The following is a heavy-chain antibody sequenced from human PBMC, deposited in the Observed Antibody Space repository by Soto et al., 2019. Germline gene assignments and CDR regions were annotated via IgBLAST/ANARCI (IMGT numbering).Heavy chain of an antibody. CDR3: ARGVIH. V-gene: IGHV4-31*03. CDR2: IYYSGST. J-gene: IGHJ4*02. D-gene: IGHD3-16*02. CDR1: GGSRISGGYY. Sequence: QVKLQESGPGLVKPSQTLSLTCTVSGGSRISGGYYWCWIRQHPGKGLEWIGYIYYSGSTSYNSSLKSRLTISVATSKIQFSLKLSSVTAADTDFYYCARGVIHWGQGSMVTVSS.